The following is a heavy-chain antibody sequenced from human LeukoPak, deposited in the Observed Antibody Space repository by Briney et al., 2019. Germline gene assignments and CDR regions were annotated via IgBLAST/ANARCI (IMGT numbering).Heavy chain of an antibody. CDR1: GGSFSAYY. D-gene: IGHD3-16*01. CDR3: ARRLGIVYYYYMDV. Sequence: SETLSLTCAVYGGSFSAYYWSWIRQPPGKGLEWIGEIHHSGSTNSNPSLKSRVTISVDTSKNQFSLKLSSVTAADTAVYYCARRLGIVYYYYMDVWGKGTTVTISS. CDR2: IHHSGST. V-gene: IGHV4-34*01. J-gene: IGHJ6*03.